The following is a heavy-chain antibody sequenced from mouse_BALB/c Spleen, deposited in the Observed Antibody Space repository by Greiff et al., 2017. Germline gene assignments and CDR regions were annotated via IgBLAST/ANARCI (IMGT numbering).Heavy chain of an antibody. CDR2: ISDGGSYT. CDR1: GFTFSDYY. D-gene: IGHD1-1*01. V-gene: IGHV5-4*02. CDR3: ARDKTTVPSHYFDY. Sequence: VQLKESGGGLVKPGGSLKLSCAASGFTFSDYYMYWVRQTPEKRLEWVATISDGGSYTYYPDSVKGRFTISRDNAKNNLYLQMSSLKSEDTAMYYCARDKTTVPSHYFDYWGQGTTLTVSS. J-gene: IGHJ2*01.